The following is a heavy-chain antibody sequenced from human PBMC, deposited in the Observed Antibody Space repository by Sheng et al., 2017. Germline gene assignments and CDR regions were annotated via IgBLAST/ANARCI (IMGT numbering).Heavy chain of an antibody. Sequence: QVQLVQSGAEVKKPGSSVKVSCKASGGTFSSYAISWVRQAPGQGLEWMGGIIPILGIANYAQKFQGRVTITADKSTSTAYMELSSLRSEDTAVYYCARVGAIGQLEYPFDYWGQGTLVTVSS. J-gene: IGHJ4*02. CDR2: IIPILGIA. CDR3: ARVGAIGQLEYPFDY. D-gene: IGHD6-6*01. V-gene: IGHV1-69*04. CDR1: GGTFSSYA.